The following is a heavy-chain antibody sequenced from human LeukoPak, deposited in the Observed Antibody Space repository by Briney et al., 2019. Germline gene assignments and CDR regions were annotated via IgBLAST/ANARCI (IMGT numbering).Heavy chain of an antibody. CDR3: ASVARYYDILTGYLQTPFDY. CDR2: IYYSGST. D-gene: IGHD3-9*01. Sequence: SETLSLTCTVSGGSISSSSYYWGWIRQPPGKGLEWLGSIYYSGSTYYNPSLKSRVTISVDTSKNQFSLKLSSVTAADTAVYYCASVARYYDILTGYLQTPFDYWGQGTLVTVSS. V-gene: IGHV4-39*01. J-gene: IGHJ4*02. CDR1: GGSISSSSYY.